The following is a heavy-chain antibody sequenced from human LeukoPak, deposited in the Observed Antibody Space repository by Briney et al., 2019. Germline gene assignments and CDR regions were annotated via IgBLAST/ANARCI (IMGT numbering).Heavy chain of an antibody. D-gene: IGHD3-22*01. CDR3: ARAPDSSGYYYYFDY. CDR1: GFTFSRYD. J-gene: IGHJ4*02. V-gene: IGHV3-30-3*01. CDR2: ISYGGNNQ. Sequence: GGSLRLSCGASGFTFSRYDMNWVRQAPGQGLEWVAIISYGGNNQYYAESVKGRFTISRDNTKNTVYLQMNSLRPEDTAVYYCARAPDSSGYYYYFDYWGQGALVTVSS.